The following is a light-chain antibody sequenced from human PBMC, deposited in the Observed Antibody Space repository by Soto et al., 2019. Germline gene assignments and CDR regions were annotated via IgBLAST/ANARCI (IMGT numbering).Light chain of an antibody. CDR2: AAS. Sequence: AAGEESSTITSRASQSISSYLNWYQQKPGKAPKLLIYAASSLQSGVPSRFSGSGSGTDFTLTSGRLVPEDFAIYSCQQSGRSPRTFRPGTKVDIK. J-gene: IGKJ1*01. CDR1: QSISSY. V-gene: IGKV1-39*02. CDR3: QQSGRSPRT.